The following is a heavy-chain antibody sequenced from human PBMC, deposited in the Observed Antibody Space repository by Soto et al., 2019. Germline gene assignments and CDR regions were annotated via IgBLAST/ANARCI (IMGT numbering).Heavy chain of an antibody. V-gene: IGHV4-61*01. D-gene: IGHD6-6*01. Sequence: PSETLSLTCTVSGDSVNTVNYYWTWIRQPPGKGLEWIGYVSHSGSTNYSPSLKSRVTLSVDTSKNQFYLTLTSVAAADTAVYYCARGRGIAVRPYYYGMDVWGQGTTVTVS. J-gene: IGHJ6*02. CDR1: GDSVNTVNYY. CDR2: VSHSGST. CDR3: ARGRGIAVRPYYYGMDV.